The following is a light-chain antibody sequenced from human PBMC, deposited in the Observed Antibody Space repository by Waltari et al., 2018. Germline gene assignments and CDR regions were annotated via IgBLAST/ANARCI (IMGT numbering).Light chain of an antibody. CDR2: QAS. CDR1: QNINRW. Sequence: DIQMTQSPSTLSASVGDRITITCRASQNINRWLVWFQQKPGKSPKLLIYQASSLESGVPSRFSGSGSGTEFTLTISSLQRDDFATYYCKQYHDSPWTFGQGTQVEI. V-gene: IGKV1-5*03. CDR3: KQYHDSPWT. J-gene: IGKJ1*01.